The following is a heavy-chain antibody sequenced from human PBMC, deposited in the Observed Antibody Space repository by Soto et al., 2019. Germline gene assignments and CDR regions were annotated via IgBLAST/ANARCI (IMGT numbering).Heavy chain of an antibody. D-gene: IGHD5-12*01. CDR3: ARDEVWGVDIVADSPQTLDY. CDR1: GFTFSSYS. CDR2: ISSSSSYI. J-gene: IGHJ4*02. Sequence: GGALRISCAASGFTFSSYSMNWVPPAPGKGVEWVSSISSSSSYIYYADSVKGRFTISRDNAKNSLYLQMNSLRAEDTAVYYCARDEVWGVDIVADSPQTLDYWGQGTLVTVSS. V-gene: IGHV3-21*01.